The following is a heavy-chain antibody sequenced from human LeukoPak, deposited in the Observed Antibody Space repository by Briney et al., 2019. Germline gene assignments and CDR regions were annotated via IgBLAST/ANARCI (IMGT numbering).Heavy chain of an antibody. V-gene: IGHV3-7*01. CDR2: IKPDGSDK. CDR3: SRSLNS. CDR1: GFSFSSSW. J-gene: IGHJ5*02. Sequence: GGSLRLSCAASGFSFSSSWMAWVHQAPGKGLEWVANIKPDGSDKSYVDSVKGRFTISRDNAKDSLYLEMDSLRVEDTALYYCSRSLNSWGQGALVTVSS.